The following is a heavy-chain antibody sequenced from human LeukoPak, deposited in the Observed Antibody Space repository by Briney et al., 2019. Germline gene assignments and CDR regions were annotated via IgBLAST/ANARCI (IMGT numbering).Heavy chain of an antibody. CDR3: ARDMIGTAAIGGP. D-gene: IGHD2-2*01. CDR1: GFTFSSYG. Sequence: GRSLRLSCAASGFTFSSYGMHWVRQAPGRGLEWVAVISYDGSNKYYADSVKGRFTISRDNSKNTLYLQMNSLRAEDTAVYYCARDMIGTAAIGGPWGQGTLVTVSS. V-gene: IGHV3-30*03. J-gene: IGHJ5*02. CDR2: ISYDGSNK.